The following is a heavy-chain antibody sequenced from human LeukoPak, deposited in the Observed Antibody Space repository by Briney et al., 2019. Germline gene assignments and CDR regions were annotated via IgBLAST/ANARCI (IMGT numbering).Heavy chain of an antibody. CDR1: VFTFSTYA. J-gene: IGHJ4*02. V-gene: IGHV3-23*01. CDR2: ISGSGGST. D-gene: IGHD3-16*01. CDR3: AKCALGDYVGPHDY. Sequence: GGSLRLSCAASVFTFSTYAMTVVRQARGKVLEWVSTISGSGGSTHYADSVKGRFIISRDTSKNTVYLLMNSLRAEDTAVYYCAKCALGDYVGPHDYWGQGTLVTVSS.